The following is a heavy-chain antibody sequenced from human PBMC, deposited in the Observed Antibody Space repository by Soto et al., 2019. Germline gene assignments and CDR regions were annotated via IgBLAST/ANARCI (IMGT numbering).Heavy chain of an antibody. V-gene: IGHV3-30*03. CDR3: ARGPYYGSGTLDF. CDR1: GFTFNTFG. J-gene: IGHJ4*02. Sequence: QVQLVESGGNMVQPGWSLTVSCAASGFTFNTFGMHWARQAPGKGLEWVAVISYDGSDEYYADSVKGRFTISRDNSMNTLSLQMNSLSVDDTGVYYCARGPYYGSGTLDFWGQGTLVTGSS. CDR2: ISYDGSDE. D-gene: IGHD3-10*01.